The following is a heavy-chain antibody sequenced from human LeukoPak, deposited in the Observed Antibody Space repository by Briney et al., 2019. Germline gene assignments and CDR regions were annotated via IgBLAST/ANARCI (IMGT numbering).Heavy chain of an antibody. CDR2: IYSGGNT. CDR3: TRVRYAGYYFDY. D-gene: IGHD3-10*01. V-gene: IGHV3-53*01. CDR1: GFTVSTKF. J-gene: IGHJ4*02. Sequence: GGSLRLSCAASGFTVSTKFMNWFRQAPGKGLEWVSIIYSGGNTYYADSVKGRFTISRDNAKNSLYLQMNSLRAEDTAVYYCTRVRYAGYYFDYWGQGTLVTVSS.